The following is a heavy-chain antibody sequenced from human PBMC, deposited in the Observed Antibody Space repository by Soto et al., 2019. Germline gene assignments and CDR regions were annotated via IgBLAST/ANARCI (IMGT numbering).Heavy chain of an antibody. CDR3: ARQLSHICDS. CDR1: GYKFVSAW. Sequence: VESLKISCKGVGYKFVSAWIGWVRQMPGKGLEWMGIIKPGTSDIRYSPSCRGHVTISADEAVSTAYLQWSSLKASDTAMYYCARQLSHICDSWGQGTLVTVSS. V-gene: IGHV5-51*01. J-gene: IGHJ4*02. CDR2: IKPGTSDI. D-gene: IGHD3-3*02.